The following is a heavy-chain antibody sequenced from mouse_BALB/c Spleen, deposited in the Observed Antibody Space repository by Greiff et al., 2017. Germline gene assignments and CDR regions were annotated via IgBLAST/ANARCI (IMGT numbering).Heavy chain of an antibody. V-gene: IGHV1-63*02. Sequence: QVQLQQSGAELVRPGTSVKISCKASGYTFTNYWLDWVKQRPGHGLEWIGDIYPGGGYTNYNEKFKGKATLTADTSSSTAYMQLSSLTSEDSAVYFCARRGDGYDDWGQGTTLTVSS. J-gene: IGHJ2*01. CDR3: ARRGDGYDD. D-gene: IGHD2-3*01. CDR1: GYTFTNYW. CDR2: IYPGGGYT.